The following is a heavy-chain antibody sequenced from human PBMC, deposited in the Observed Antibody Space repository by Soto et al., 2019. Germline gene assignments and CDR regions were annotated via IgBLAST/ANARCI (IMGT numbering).Heavy chain of an antibody. V-gene: IGHV1-69*01. J-gene: IGHJ6*02. Sequence: QVLLVQSGAQVKNPVSSVKVSCKASGGTFISYVYNWVRQAPGQGLEWMGGIIPMFNITNFAQKFQGRITITADESTTIAYMELSSLRSEDTAVYYCARWPTVSRPTYGMDVWGQGTTVTVSS. CDR3: ARWPTVSRPTYGMDV. D-gene: IGHD4-4*01. CDR2: IIPMFNIT. CDR1: GGTFISYV.